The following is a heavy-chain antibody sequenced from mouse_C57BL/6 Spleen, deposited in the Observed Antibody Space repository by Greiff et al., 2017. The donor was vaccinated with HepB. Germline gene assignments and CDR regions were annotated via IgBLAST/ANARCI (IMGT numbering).Heavy chain of an antibody. D-gene: IGHD2-14*01. V-gene: IGHV1-61*01. Sequence: VQPQQPGAELVRPGSSVKLSCKASGYTLTSYWMDWVKQRPGQGLEWIGNIYPSDSENHYNQKFKDKATLTVDKSSSTAYMQLSSLTSDDSAVYYCATGTHYFDYWGQGTTLTVSS. CDR1: GYTLTSYW. J-gene: IGHJ2*01. CDR2: IYPSDSEN. CDR3: ATGTHYFDY.